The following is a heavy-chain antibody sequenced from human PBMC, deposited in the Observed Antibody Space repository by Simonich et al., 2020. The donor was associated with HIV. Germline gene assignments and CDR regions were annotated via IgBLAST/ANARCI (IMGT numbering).Heavy chain of an antibody. V-gene: IGHV4-34*01. CDR2: INHSGST. CDR3: ARGFYQRLYYFDY. J-gene: IGHJ4*02. D-gene: IGHD2-2*01. Sequence: QVQLQQWGAGLLKPSETLSLTCAVYGGSLRGYYWSWIRQPPGEGLEWIGEINHSGSTNYNPSLKSRGTISVDTSKNQFSLKLSSVTAADTAVYYCARGFYQRLYYFDYWGQGTLVTVSS. CDR1: GGSLRGYY.